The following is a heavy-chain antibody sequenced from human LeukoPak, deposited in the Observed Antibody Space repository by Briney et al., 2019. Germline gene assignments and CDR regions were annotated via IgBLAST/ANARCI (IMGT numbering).Heavy chain of an antibody. V-gene: IGHV3-23*01. CDR1: GFTFSNYA. CDR3: AKDLDYYGSGSPNFDY. CDR2: ISGSGGST. Sequence: GGSLRLSCAASGFTFSNYAMSWVRQAPGKGLEWVSAISGSGGSTYYADSVKGRFTVSRDNSKNTLYLQINSLRAEDTAVYYCAKDLDYYGSGSPNFDYWGQGTLVTVSS. D-gene: IGHD3-10*01. J-gene: IGHJ4*02.